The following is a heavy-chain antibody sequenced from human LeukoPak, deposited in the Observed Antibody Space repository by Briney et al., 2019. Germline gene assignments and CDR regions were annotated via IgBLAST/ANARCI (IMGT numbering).Heavy chain of an antibody. J-gene: IGHJ5*02. CDR2: ISYDGSNK. CDR1: GFTVSSNY. Sequence: GGSLRLSCAASGFTVSSNYMSWVRQAPGKGLEWVAVISYDGSNKYYADSVKGRFTISRDNSKNTLYLQMNSLRAEDTAVYYCASQCSSSWYSRCNWFDPWGQGTLVTVSS. V-gene: IGHV3-30-3*01. CDR3: ASQCSSSWYSRCNWFDP. D-gene: IGHD6-13*01.